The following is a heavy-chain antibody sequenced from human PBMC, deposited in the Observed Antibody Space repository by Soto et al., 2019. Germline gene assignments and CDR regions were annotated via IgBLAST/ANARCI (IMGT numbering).Heavy chain of an antibody. Sequence: QPGGSLRLSCAASGFSFSISPMHWVRQAPGKGPEWVALISYDGTNKFYADSVKGRFTISRDNSKNTLYLQMNSLGAEDTAVYYCARDLGGYSNFDAFDIWGQGTMVTVSS. CDR1: GFSFSISP. V-gene: IGHV3-30-3*01. CDR2: ISYDGTNK. CDR3: ARDLGGYSNFDAFDI. J-gene: IGHJ3*02. D-gene: IGHD3-22*01.